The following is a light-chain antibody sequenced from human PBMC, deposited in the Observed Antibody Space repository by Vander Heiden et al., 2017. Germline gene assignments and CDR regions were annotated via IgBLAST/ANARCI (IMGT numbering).Light chain of an antibody. CDR1: QSISSY. CDR3: QQSYSTPLT. CDR2: VAS. J-gene: IGKJ4*01. Sequence: IQMTQSPSSLSASVGHRVTITCRASQSISSYLNWYQQKPGKAPQVLIYVASSLQSGVPSRFSGSGSGTDFTLTISSLQPEDFATYYCQQSYSTPLTFGGGTKVEIK. V-gene: IGKV1-39*01.